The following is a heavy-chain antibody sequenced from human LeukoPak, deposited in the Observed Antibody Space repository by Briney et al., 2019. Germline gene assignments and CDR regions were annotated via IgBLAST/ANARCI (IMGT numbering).Heavy chain of an antibody. D-gene: IGHD2-2*03. J-gene: IGHJ3*02. Sequence: GGSLRLSCAASGFTFSSYGMHWVRQAPGKGLEWVAVISYDGSNKYYADSVKGRFTISRDNSKNTLYLQMNSLRAEDTAVYYCAKGPWIPLDAFDIWGQGTMVTVSS. CDR1: GFTFSSYG. CDR3: AKGPWIPLDAFDI. CDR2: ISYDGSNK. V-gene: IGHV3-30*18.